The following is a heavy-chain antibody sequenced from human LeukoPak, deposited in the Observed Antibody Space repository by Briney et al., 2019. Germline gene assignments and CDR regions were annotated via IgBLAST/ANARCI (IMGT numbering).Heavy chain of an antibody. V-gene: IGHV1-18*01. CDR3: ARGEKSYAY. CDR2: INAYNGNT. Sequence: GASVKVSCKTSGYTFTYYVISWVRQAPGQGLEWMGWINAYNGNTNDAQKFQGRITRTTDTSTSTAYMELRSLRSDDTAVYCCARGEKSYAYWGQGTLVSVSS. CDR1: GYTFTYYV. D-gene: IGHD1-26*01. J-gene: IGHJ4*02.